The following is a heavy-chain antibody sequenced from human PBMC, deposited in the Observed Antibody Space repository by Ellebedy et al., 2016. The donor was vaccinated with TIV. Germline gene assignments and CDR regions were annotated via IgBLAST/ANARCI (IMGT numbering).Heavy chain of an antibody. CDR1: GFTFSDYY. J-gene: IGHJ4*02. D-gene: IGHD5-12*01. V-gene: IGHV3-11*04. CDR2: ISSSGSTI. Sequence: GGSLRLSXAASGFTFSDYYMSWIRQAPGKGLEWVSYISSSGSTIYYADSVKGRFTISRDNAKNSLYLQMNSLRAEDTAVYYCARGVYSGYDYYFDYWGQGTLVTVSS. CDR3: ARGVYSGYDYYFDY.